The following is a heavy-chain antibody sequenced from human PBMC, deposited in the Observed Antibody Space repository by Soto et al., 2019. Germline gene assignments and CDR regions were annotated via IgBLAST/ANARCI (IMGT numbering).Heavy chain of an antibody. Sequence: SETLSLTCAVYGGSFSGYYWSWIRQPPGKGLEWIGEINHSGSTNYNPSLKSRVTISVDTSKNQFSLKLSSVTAADTAVYYCARLKQWLGGNRYNWFDPWGQGTLVTVSS. CDR2: INHSGST. D-gene: IGHD6-19*01. J-gene: IGHJ5*02. CDR3: ARLKQWLGGNRYNWFDP. CDR1: GGSFSGYY. V-gene: IGHV4-34*01.